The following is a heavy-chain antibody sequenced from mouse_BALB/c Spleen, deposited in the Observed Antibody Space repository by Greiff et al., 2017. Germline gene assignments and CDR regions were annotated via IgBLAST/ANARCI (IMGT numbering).Heavy chain of an antibody. Sequence: EVQLQQSGPGLVKPSQSLSLTCTVTGYSITSYYAWNWIRQFPGNQLEWMGYISYSGSTSYNPSLKSRISITRDTSKNQFFLQLNSVTTEDTATYYCARDYDGYFDYWGQGTTLTVSS. CDR1: GYSITSYYA. J-gene: IGHJ2*01. CDR2: ISYSGST. CDR3: ARDYDGYFDY. D-gene: IGHD2-3*01. V-gene: IGHV3-2*02.